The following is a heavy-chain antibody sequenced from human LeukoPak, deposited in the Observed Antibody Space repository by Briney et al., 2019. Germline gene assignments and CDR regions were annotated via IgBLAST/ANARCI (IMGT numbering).Heavy chain of an antibody. J-gene: IGHJ4*02. Sequence: GGSLRLSCAASGFTFSSFWMSWVRQAPGKGLEWVANIKKDGSQKYYVDSVEGRFTISRDNAKNSLYLQMDSLRVDDAAVYYCTRVFGGYDVSDYWGQGTLVTVSS. CDR2: IKKDGSQK. CDR1: GFTFSSFW. V-gene: IGHV3-7*03. CDR3: TRVFGGYDVSDY. D-gene: IGHD3-3*01.